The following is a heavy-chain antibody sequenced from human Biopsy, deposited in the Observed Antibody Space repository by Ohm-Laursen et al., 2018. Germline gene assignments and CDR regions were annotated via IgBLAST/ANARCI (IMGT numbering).Heavy chain of an antibody. Sequence: SLRLSCAASGFTFSTYGLNWVRQAPGRGLECVASITHAGFVYYEDSLKGRFTISRDNAKNSLFLQMNSLRIEDTAFYYCAAGDNTYKILHWGQGTLVTVSS. D-gene: IGHD3-10*01. CDR1: GFTFSTYG. V-gene: IGHV3-21*01. CDR3: AAGDNTYKILH. J-gene: IGHJ4*02. CDR2: ITHAGFV.